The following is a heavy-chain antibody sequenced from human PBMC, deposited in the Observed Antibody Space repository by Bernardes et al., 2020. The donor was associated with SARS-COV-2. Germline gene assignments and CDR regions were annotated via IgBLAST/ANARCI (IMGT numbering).Heavy chain of an antibody. Sequence: GGSLRLSCVASGFTFSSYWMHWVRQAPGKGLEWVSRINSDGGLTSYADSVKGRFTISRDNAKNTLYLQMNSLRSDDTALYYCANLPELATFDGFDLWGQGTMVTVTS. CDR1: GFTFSSYW. D-gene: IGHD5-12*01. CDR3: ANLPELATFDGFDL. J-gene: IGHJ3*01. V-gene: IGHV3-74*01. CDR2: INSDGGLT.